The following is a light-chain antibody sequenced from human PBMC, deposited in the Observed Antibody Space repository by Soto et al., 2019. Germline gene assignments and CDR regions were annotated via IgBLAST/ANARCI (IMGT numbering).Light chain of an antibody. V-gene: IGLV2-11*01. CDR2: DVS. CDR3: CSHAGSYTLV. J-gene: IGLJ1*01. CDR1: SSDVGGYNY. Sequence: QSVLTQPRSVSGSPGQSVTISCTGTSSDVGGYNYVSWYQHHPGKAPKLMIYDVSQRPSGVPDRFSGSKSGNTASLTISGLQAEDEADYYCCSHAGSYTLVFGTGTKVTVL.